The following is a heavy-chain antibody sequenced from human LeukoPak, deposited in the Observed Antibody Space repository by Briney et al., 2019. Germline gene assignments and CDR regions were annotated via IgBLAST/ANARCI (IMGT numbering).Heavy chain of an antibody. CDR1: GFAFSAYD. Sequence: GGSLRLSCAASGFAFSAYDMSWVRQAPGKGLEWVSSISGSGDRTIYADSVRGRLTISRDNSKNTLYLQMSSLRVADTGVYYCAKVHQPDHYFDSWGLGSLVTVSS. J-gene: IGHJ4*02. D-gene: IGHD3-10*01. V-gene: IGHV3-23*01. CDR3: AKVHQPDHYFDS. CDR2: ISGSGDRT.